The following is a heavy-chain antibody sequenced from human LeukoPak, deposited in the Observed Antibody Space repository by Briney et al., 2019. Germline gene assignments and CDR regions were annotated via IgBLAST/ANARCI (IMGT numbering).Heavy chain of an antibody. D-gene: IGHD6-13*01. J-gene: IGHJ5*01. CDR2: INPSGGST. V-gene: IGHV1-46*01. Sequence: ASVKVSCKASGGTFSSYAISWVRQAPGQGLGWMGIINPSGGSTTYPQKFQGRVTMTRDMSTSTVYMDLSSLRSEDTAVYYCARGGYSSPRGWFDSWGQGTLVTVSS. CDR1: GGTFSSYA. CDR3: ARGGYSSPRGWFDS.